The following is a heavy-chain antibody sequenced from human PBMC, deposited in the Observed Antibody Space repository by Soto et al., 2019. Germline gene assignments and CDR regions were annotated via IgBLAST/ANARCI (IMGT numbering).Heavy chain of an antibody. CDR2: ISAYNGNT. Sequence: ASVKVSCKASGYTFTSYGISWVRQAPGQGLEWMGWISAYNGNTNYAQKLQGRVTMTTDTSTSTAYIELRSLRSDDTAVYYCARGYYYDSSGHDAFDIWGQGTMVTVSS. D-gene: IGHD3-22*01. CDR1: GYTFTSYG. CDR3: ARGYYYDSSGHDAFDI. V-gene: IGHV1-18*01. J-gene: IGHJ3*02.